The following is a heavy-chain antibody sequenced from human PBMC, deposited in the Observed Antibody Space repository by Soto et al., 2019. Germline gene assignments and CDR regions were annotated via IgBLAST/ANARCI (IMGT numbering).Heavy chain of an antibody. CDR2: INPSGGST. CDR1: GYTFTSYY. CDR3: ARDSVKVWSGYPIYYYGMDV. D-gene: IGHD3-3*01. Sequence: GASVKVSCKASGYTFTSYYMHWVRQAPGQGLEWMGIINPSGGSTSYAQKFQGRVTMTRDTSTSTVYMELSSLRSEDTAVYYCARDSVKVWSGYPIYYYGMDVWGQGTTVTVSS. J-gene: IGHJ6*02. V-gene: IGHV1-46*01.